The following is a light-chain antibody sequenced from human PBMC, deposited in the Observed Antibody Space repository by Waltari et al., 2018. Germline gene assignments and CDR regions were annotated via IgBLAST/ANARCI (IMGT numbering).Light chain of an antibody. CDR3: QQYKSYSPWT. J-gene: IGKJ1*01. CDR1: QGISNW. V-gene: IGKV1-5*03. CDR2: KAS. Sequence: RMTKFPPTFSASVGDRVPITCRASQGISNWLAWIQQKPGKAPKVLIYKASSLESGVPARFSGSGSGTEFTLTISSLQPDDFATYYCQQYKSYSPWTFGQGTKVEIK.